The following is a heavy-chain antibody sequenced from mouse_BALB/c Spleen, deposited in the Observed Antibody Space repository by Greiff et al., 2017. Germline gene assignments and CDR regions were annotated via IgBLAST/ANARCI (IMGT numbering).Heavy chain of an antibody. D-gene: IGHD2-12*01. Sequence: EVKLMESGGGLVKPGGSLKLSCAASGFTFSDYYMYWVRQTPEKRLEWVATISDGGSYTYYPDSVKGRFTISRDNAKNNLYLQMSSLKSEDTAMYYCARVDDDYFDYWGQGTTLTVSS. V-gene: IGHV5-4*02. CDR2: ISDGGSYT. CDR1: GFTFSDYY. CDR3: ARVDDDYFDY. J-gene: IGHJ2*01.